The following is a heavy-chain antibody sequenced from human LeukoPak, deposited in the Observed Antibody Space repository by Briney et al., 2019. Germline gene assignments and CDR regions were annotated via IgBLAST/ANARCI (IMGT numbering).Heavy chain of an antibody. CDR1: GGSISSGGYY. Sequence: SQTLSLTCTVSGGSISSGGYYWSWIRQHPGKGLEWIGYIYYSGSTYYNPSLKSRVTISVDTSKNQFSLKLSSVTAADTAVYYCAKDGSIVYSYTYLDYWGQGTLVTVSS. D-gene: IGHD4-11*01. CDR2: IYYSGST. J-gene: IGHJ4*02. V-gene: IGHV4-31*03. CDR3: AKDGSIVYSYTYLDY.